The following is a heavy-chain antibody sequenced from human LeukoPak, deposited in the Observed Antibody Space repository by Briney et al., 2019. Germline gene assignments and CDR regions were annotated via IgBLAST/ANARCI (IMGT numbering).Heavy chain of an antibody. CDR1: GFTSSNYG. J-gene: IGHJ4*02. CDR2: ISYDGSNK. CDR3: AKTSCSGCYSTENYFDY. Sequence: PGGSLRLSCAASGFTSSNYGMHWVRQAPGKGLEWVAVISYDGSNKYYADSVKGRFTISRDNSKNTLYLQMNSLRAEDTAVYYCAKTSCSGCYSTENYFDYWGQGTLVTVSS. D-gene: IGHD2-15*01. V-gene: IGHV3-30*18.